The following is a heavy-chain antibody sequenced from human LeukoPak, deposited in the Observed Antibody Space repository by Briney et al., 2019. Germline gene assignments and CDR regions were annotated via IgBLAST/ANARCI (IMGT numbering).Heavy chain of an antibody. Sequence: GGSLRLSCAASGFTFSSYEMNWVRQAPGKGLEGVSYISSSGSTIYYADSVKGRFTISRDNAKNTLYLQMNSLRAEDTAVYYCARVGRYYDILTGYYSSLGGTNFDYWGQGTLVTVSS. CDR1: GFTFSSYE. CDR3: ARVGRYYDILTGYYSSLGGTNFDY. CDR2: ISSSGSTI. V-gene: IGHV3-48*03. J-gene: IGHJ4*02. D-gene: IGHD3-9*01.